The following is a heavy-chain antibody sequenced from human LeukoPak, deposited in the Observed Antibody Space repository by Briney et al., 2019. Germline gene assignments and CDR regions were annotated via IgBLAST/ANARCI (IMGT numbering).Heavy chain of an antibody. V-gene: IGHV6-1*01. CDR3: ARKGTVTTPFDY. D-gene: IGHD1/OR15-1a*01. CDR1: GDSVSSNSAA. CDR2: TYYRSKWIS. Sequence: SRTLSLTCAISGDSVSSNSAAWNWIRQSPSRGLEWLGRTYYRSKWISDYAVSVKSRITINADTSKNQFSLQVNSVTPEDTAVYYCARKGTVTTPFDYWGQGILVTVSS. J-gene: IGHJ4*02.